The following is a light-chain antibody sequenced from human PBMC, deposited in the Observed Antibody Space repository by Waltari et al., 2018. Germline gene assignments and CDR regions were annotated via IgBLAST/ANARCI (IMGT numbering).Light chain of an antibody. CDR3: QAWDRGTRGV. J-gene: IGLJ2*01. CDR1: ELGHRY. V-gene: IGLV3-1*01. Sequence: SYDLTQPPSVSVSPGQTASITCPGHELGHRYLCWYQQKPGQSPVLIIYQNGRRPSGIPDRFSGSNSGNTATLTISGTQAMDEADYYCQAWDRGTRGVFGGGTRLTVL. CDR2: QNG.